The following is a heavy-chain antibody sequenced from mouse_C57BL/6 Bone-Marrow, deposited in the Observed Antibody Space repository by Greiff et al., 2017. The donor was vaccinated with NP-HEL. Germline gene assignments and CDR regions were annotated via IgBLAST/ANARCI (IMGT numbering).Heavy chain of an antibody. CDR2: IRLKSDNYAT. V-gene: IGHV6-3*01. J-gene: IGHJ1*03. CDR1: GFTFSNYW. D-gene: IGHD2-4*01. Sequence: EVKLVESGGGLVQPGGSMKLSCVASGFTFSNYWMNWVRQSPEKGLEWVAQIRLKSDNYATHYAESVKGRFTISRDDSKSSVYLQMNNLRAEDTGIYYCTVPYDYEDWYFDVWGTGTTVTVSS. CDR3: TVPYDYEDWYFDV.